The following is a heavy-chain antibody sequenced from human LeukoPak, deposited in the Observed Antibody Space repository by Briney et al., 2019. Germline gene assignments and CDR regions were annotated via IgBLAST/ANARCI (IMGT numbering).Heavy chain of an antibody. Sequence: PGGSLRLSCAASGFTFSSYSMNWVRQAPGKGLEWLSSIGSTGAYIFYADSVKGRFTISRDNAKNSLYLQMNSLRAEDTAVYYCARDRWELLRSVDYWGQGTLATVSS. J-gene: IGHJ4*02. D-gene: IGHD2-15*01. CDR3: ARDRWELLRSVDY. CDR1: GFTFSSYS. CDR2: IGSTGAYI. V-gene: IGHV3-21*01.